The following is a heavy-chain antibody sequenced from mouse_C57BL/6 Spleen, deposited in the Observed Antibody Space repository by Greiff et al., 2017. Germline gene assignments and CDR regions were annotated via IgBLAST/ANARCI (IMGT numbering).Heavy chain of an antibody. V-gene: IGHV1-26*01. J-gene: IGHJ4*01. CDR1: GYTFTDYY. CDR3: ARRGALRYYAMDY. Sequence: EVQLQQSGPELVKPGASVKISCKASGYTFTDYYMNWVKQSHGKSLEWIGDINPNNGGTSYKQKFKGKATLAVDTSSSTAYMELRSLTSEDAAVYYCARRGALRYYAMDYWGQGTSVTVSS. D-gene: IGHD1-2*01. CDR2: INPNNGGT.